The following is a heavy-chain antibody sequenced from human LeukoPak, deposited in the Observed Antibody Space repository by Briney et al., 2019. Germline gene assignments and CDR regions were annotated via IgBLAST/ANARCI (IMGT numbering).Heavy chain of an antibody. CDR3: ARPYSGDYAFDI. V-gene: IGHV4-4*07. CDR2: MYPGGST. D-gene: IGHD4-17*01. CDR1: GGSISGYY. J-gene: IGHJ3*02. Sequence: SETLSLTCTVSGGSISGYYWSWIRQPAGKGLEWIGRMYPGGSTKYNPSLKSRVTMSVDTSKNQFSLKLSSVTAADTAVYYCARPYSGDYAFDIWGQGTLVTVSS.